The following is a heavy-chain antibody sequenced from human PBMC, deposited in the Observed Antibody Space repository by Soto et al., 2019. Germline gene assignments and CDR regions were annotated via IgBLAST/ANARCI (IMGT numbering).Heavy chain of an antibody. CDR2: TIPILGIA. CDR3: AREGYCSSTSCYVYYYYYMDV. Sequence: SVKVSCKASGGTFSSYTISWVRQAPGQGLEWMGRTIPILGIANYAQKFQGRVTITADKSTSTAYMELSSLRSEDTAVYYCAREGYCSSTSCYVYYYYYMDVWGKGTTVTVSS. CDR1: GGTFSSYT. D-gene: IGHD2-2*01. V-gene: IGHV1-69*04. J-gene: IGHJ6*03.